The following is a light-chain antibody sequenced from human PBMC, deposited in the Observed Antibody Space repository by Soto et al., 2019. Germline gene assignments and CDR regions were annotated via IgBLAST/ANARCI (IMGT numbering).Light chain of an antibody. CDR3: QQRSNWHPVT. CDR1: QSVSSY. CDR2: DAS. V-gene: IGKV3-11*01. Sequence: EIVLTQSPATLSLSPGERATLSCRASQSVSSYLAWYQQKPGQAPRLLIYDASNRATGIPARFSGSGSGTDFTLTISSLEPEDFAIYYCQQRSNWHPVTFGGATKVEIK. J-gene: IGKJ4*01.